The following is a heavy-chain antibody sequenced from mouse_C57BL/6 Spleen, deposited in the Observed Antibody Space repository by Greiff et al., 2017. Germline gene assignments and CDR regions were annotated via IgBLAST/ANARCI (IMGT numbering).Heavy chain of an antibody. J-gene: IGHJ1*03. D-gene: IGHD2-5*01. CDR3: ARGDSNYVVGRPGYFDV. Sequence: QVQLQQSGAELVKPGASVKISCKASGYAFSSYWMNWVKQRPGKGLEWIGQIYPGDGDTNYNGKFKGKATLTADKSSSTAYMQLSSLTSEDSAVYFCARGDSNYVVGRPGYFDVWGTGTTVTVSS. V-gene: IGHV1-80*01. CDR1: GYAFSSYW. CDR2: IYPGDGDT.